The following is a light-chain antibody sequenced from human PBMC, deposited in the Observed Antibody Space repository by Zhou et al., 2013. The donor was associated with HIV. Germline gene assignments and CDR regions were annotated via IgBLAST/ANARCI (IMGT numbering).Light chain of an antibody. J-gene: IGKJ1*01. CDR3: LQDYNYPRT. CDR1: QSISNY. V-gene: IGKV1-6*01. CDR2: AAS. Sequence: IQMTQSPSSLSASVGDRVNITCRASQSISNYLNWYQQKPGKAPKLLIYAASSLQSGVPSRFSGSGSGTDFTLTISSLQPEDFATYYCLQDYNYPRTFGQGTKVEIK.